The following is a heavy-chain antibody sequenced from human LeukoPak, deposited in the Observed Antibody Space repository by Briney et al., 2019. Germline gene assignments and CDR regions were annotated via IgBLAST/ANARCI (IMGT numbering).Heavy chain of an antibody. Sequence: SETLSLTCTVSGGSFSSYYWSWIRQPPGKGLAWIGYIYYSGSTNYNPSLKSRVTISVDTSKNQFSLKLSSVTAADTAVYYCARGPNIAVARPLFDYWGQGTLVTVSS. CDR2: IYYSGST. CDR3: ARGPNIAVARPLFDY. D-gene: IGHD6-19*01. V-gene: IGHV4-59*01. CDR1: GGSFSSYY. J-gene: IGHJ4*02.